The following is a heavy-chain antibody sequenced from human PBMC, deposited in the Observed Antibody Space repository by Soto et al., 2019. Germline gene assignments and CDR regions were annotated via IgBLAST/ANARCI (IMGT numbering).Heavy chain of an antibody. CDR2: INPASGGA. CDR1: GYTFTGRY. J-gene: IGHJ4*02. D-gene: IGHD6-6*01. CDR3: ARDLGGSSSHLGY. V-gene: IGHV1-2*02. Sequence: ASVKVSCKASGYTFTGRYIHWVRQAPGQGLEWMGWINPASGGATYAQKFQGRVSLTRDTSNSIAYMELSSLRSDDTAVYFCARDLGGSSSHLGYWGQGTHVTVYS.